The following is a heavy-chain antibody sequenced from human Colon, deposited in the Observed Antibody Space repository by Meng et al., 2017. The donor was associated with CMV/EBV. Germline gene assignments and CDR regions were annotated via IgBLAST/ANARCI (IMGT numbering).Heavy chain of an antibody. V-gene: IGHV4-34*01. Sequence: SETLSLTCAVYGGSFSGEYWTWIRQPPGKGLEWIGEITHSGTTNYNPSLTSRVTILVDTPKNQFSLKLTSVTAEDTAVYYRARTLTGTSLDYWGQGTLVTVSS. D-gene: IGHD3-10*01. J-gene: IGHJ4*02. CDR1: GGSFSGEY. CDR3: ARTLTGTSLDY. CDR2: ITHSGTT.